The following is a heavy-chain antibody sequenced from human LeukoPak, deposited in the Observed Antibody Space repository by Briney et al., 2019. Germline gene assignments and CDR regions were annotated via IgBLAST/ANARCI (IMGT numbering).Heavy chain of an antibody. Sequence: TXXXTCTXXXXXXXSXXWSXVXQXPGXGXXXXCYIYYSGSTNYNPSLKIRVPISVDTSKNQFSLKLSSVPAADTAVYYCASSFYYDSVDAFDIWGQGTMVTVSS. CDR3: ASSFYYDSVDAFDI. CDR1: XXXXXSXX. CDR2: IYYSGST. J-gene: IGHJ3*02. D-gene: IGHD3-22*01. V-gene: IGHV4-59*01.